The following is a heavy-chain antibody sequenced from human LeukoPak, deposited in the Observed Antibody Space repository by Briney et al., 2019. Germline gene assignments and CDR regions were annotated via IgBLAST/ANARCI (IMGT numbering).Heavy chain of an antibody. CDR3: ASFMTTVTVPDY. J-gene: IGHJ4*02. D-gene: IGHD4-17*01. CDR1: GFTFRSYS. V-gene: IGHV3-21*01. Sequence: GGSQGLSCAASGFTFRSYSMNWVRQAPGKRLEWLSSITSSGSHMYYADSVKGRFTISRDNAKSSLYLQMNSLSAEDTAVYYCASFMTTVTVPDYWGQGTLVTV. CDR2: ITSSGSHM.